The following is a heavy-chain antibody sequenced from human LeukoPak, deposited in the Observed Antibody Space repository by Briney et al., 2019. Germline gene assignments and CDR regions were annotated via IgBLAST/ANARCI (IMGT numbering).Heavy chain of an antibody. V-gene: IGHV4-34*01. CDR1: GGSFSGYY. J-gene: IGHJ4*02. CDR3: ARRREWGGGTHYYFDY. Sequence: SETLSLTCAVYGGSFSGYYWSWIRQPPGKGLEWIGEINHSGSTNYNPSLKSRVTISVDTSKNQFSLKLSSVTAADTAVYYCARRREWGGGTHYYFDYWGQGTLVTVSS. D-gene: IGHD1-1*01. CDR2: INHSGST.